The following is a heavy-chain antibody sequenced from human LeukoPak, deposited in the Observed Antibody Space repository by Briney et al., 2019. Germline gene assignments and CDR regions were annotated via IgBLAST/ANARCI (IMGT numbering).Heavy chain of an antibody. CDR1: GFTFSSYA. CDR3: AKTCKIKNYYYYYGMDV. J-gene: IGHJ6*02. V-gene: IGHV3-23*01. Sequence: GGSLRLSCAASGFTFSSYAMSWVRQAPGKGLEWVSAISGSGGSTYYADSVKGRFTISRDNSKNTLYLQMNSLRAEDTAVYYCAKTCKIKNYYYYYGMDVWGQGTTVTVSS. CDR2: ISGSGGST.